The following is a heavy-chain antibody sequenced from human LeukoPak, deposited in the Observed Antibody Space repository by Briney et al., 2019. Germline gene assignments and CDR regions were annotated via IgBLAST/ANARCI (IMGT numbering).Heavy chain of an antibody. CDR1: GYTLTELS. CDR3: ARPYSSSRSGVWAHDAFDI. Sequence: ASVKVSCRVSGYTLTELSMHWVRQAPGKGLEWMGGVDPEDGETIYAQKFQGRVTITTDESTSTAYMELSSLRSEDTAVYYCARPYSSSRSGVWAHDAFDIWGQGTMVTVSS. J-gene: IGHJ3*02. D-gene: IGHD6-6*01. CDR2: VDPEDGET. V-gene: IGHV1-24*01.